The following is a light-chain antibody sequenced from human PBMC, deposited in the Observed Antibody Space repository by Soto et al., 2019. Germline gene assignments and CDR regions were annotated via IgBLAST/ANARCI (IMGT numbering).Light chain of an antibody. CDR1: SSNIGGNS. Sequence: QSVLTQPPSVSAAPGQRVTISCSGSSSNIGGNSVSWYQQLPGTAPKLLIYDDDKRPSGIPDRFSGSKSGTSATLGITGFQTGDAADYYCGSWDSTLSDYVFGNATKVTV. V-gene: IGLV1-51*01. J-gene: IGLJ1*01. CDR3: GSWDSTLSDYV. CDR2: DDD.